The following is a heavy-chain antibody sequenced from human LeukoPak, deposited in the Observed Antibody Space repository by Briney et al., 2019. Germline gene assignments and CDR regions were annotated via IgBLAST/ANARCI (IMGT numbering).Heavy chain of an antibody. Sequence: PSETLSLTCVVYGGSFSGYYWTWLRQPPGKGLEWIGEIYHSGTTNYNPSLKSRVTMSVDTSKNQFSLMVSSVTAADTAVYYCATGRNGVVPAPILGVGPWYNSHYMDVWGKGTTVTVSS. J-gene: IGHJ6*03. CDR2: IYHSGTT. V-gene: IGHV4-34*01. D-gene: IGHD2-2*02. CDR3: ATGRNGVVPAPILGVGPWYNSHYMDV. CDR1: GGSFSGYY.